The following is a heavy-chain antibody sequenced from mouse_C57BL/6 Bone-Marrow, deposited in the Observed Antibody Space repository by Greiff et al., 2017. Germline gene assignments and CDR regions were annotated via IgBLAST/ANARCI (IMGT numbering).Heavy chain of an antibody. CDR3: ARDFTTVVDCYVEV. V-gene: IGHV5-4*01. D-gene: IGHD1-1*01. CDR1: GFTFSSYA. CDR2: ISDGGSYT. Sequence: DVKLVESGGGLVKPGGSLKLSCAASGFTFSSYAMSWVRQTPEKRLEWVATISDGGSYTYSPDYVKGRFTISRDNAKNNLYLQMSHLKSEDTSMYYCARDFTTVVDCYVEVWGTGTTVTVAS. J-gene: IGHJ1*03.